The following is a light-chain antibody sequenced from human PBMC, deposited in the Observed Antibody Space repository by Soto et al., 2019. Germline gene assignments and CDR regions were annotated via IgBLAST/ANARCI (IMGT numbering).Light chain of an antibody. CDR2: GAS. CDR3: QXXNNWPPWT. J-gene: IGKJ1*01. CDR1: QSVNXN. Sequence: EIVMTQSPATLSVSPGERATLSCRASQSVNXNXAWYQQKPGQAPRLLIYGASARATGIPARFSGSGSGTXXXXXXXXXXXXDFAVYYCQXXNNWPPWTFGQGTKVEIK. V-gene: IGKV3-15*01.